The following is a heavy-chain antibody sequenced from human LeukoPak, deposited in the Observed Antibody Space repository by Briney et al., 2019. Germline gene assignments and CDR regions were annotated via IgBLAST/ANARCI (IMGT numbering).Heavy chain of an antibody. CDR1: GFTFSSYS. Sequence: AGGSLRLSCAASGFTFSSYSMNWVRQAPGNGLEWVATIEQRGSRKAYVDSVMGRFTISRDDARSSVYLEMNSLRDEDTAVYYCVRAFPQNGAPQEVAGFDTWGQGTMVTVSS. CDR2: IEQRGSRK. D-gene: IGHD4/OR15-4a*01. V-gene: IGHV3-7*01. CDR3: VRAFPQNGAPQEVAGFDT. J-gene: IGHJ3*02.